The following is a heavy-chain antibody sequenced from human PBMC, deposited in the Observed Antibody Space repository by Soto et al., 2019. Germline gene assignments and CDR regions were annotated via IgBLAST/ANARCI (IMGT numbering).Heavy chain of an antibody. CDR1: GFTFSSYA. V-gene: IGHV3-23*01. CDR3: AKDLGGGYDYPWFDP. J-gene: IGHJ5*02. CDR2: ISGSGGST. Sequence: GGSLRLSCAASGFTFSSYAMSWVRQAPGKGLEWVSAISGSGGSTYYADSVKGRFTISRDNSKNTLYLQMNSLRAEDTAVYYCAKDLGGGYDYPWFDPWGQGTLVTVSS. D-gene: IGHD5-12*01.